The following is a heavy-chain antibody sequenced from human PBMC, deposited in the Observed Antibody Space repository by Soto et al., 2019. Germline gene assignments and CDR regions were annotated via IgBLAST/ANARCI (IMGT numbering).Heavy chain of an antibody. V-gene: IGHV3-53*01. Sequence: EVQLVESGGGLVQPGGSPRLSCAVSGFTVSHNYMNWVRQAPGKGLEWVAVIYSAGATYYADSVKGRFTISRDNSNNTLYLQMNSLRPDDAAVYYCAREGPYYGTDVWGQGTTVTVSS. J-gene: IGHJ6*02. CDR2: IYSAGAT. CDR3: AREGPYYGTDV. CDR1: GFTVSHNY.